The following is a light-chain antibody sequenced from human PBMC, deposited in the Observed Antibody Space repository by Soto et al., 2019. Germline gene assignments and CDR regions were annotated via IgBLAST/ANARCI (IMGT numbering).Light chain of an antibody. CDR1: QSVGSY. CDR2: DAS. Sequence: IVMTQSPATLSVSPGERATLSCRASQSVGSYLAWYQQKPGQAPRLLIYDASNRATGIPARFTGSGSETDFTLTISSLEAEDFAVYYCQQRKNWQVTFGQGTRLEIK. J-gene: IGKJ5*01. V-gene: IGKV3-11*01. CDR3: QQRKNWQVT.